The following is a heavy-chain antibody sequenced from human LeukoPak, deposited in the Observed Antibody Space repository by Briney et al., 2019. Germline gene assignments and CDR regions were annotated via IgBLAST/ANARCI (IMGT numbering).Heavy chain of an antibody. CDR2: IYYSGST. J-gene: IGHJ4*02. Sequence: SETLSLXCTVSGGSSSSYYWSWIRPPPGKGLEWIGYIYYSGSTNYNPSLKSRVTISVDTSKNQFSLKLSSVTAADTAVYYCARLSIAAVDYWGQGTLVTVSS. CDR1: GGSSSSYY. CDR3: ARLSIAAVDY. D-gene: IGHD6-6*01. V-gene: IGHV4-59*01.